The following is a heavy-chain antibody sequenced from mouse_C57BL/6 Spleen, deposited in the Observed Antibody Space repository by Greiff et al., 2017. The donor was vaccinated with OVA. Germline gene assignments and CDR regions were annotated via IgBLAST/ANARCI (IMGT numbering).Heavy chain of an antibody. CDR2: ISYDGSN. Sequence: VQLQQSGPGLVKPSQSLSLTCSVTGYSITSGYYWNWIRQFPGNKLEWMGYISYDGSNNYNPSLKNRISITRDTSKNQFFLKLNSVTTEDTATYYCASTGYGSYFDYWGQGTTLTVSS. CDR1: GYSITSGYY. J-gene: IGHJ2*01. V-gene: IGHV3-6*01. CDR3: ASTGYGSYFDY. D-gene: IGHD1-1*01.